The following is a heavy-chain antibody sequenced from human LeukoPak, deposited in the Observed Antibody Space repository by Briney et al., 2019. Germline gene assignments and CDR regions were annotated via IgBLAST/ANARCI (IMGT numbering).Heavy chain of an antibody. CDR1: GYTFTSYY. J-gene: IGHJ5*02. Sequence: ASVKVSCKASGYTFTSYYMHWVRQAPGQGLEWMGIINPSGGSTSYAQKLQGRVTMTTDTSTSTAYMELRSLRSDDTAVYYCARDGSGYSSSWYNGGWFDPWGQGTLVTVSS. CDR3: ARDGSGYSSSWYNGGWFDP. D-gene: IGHD6-13*01. V-gene: IGHV1-46*01. CDR2: INPSGGST.